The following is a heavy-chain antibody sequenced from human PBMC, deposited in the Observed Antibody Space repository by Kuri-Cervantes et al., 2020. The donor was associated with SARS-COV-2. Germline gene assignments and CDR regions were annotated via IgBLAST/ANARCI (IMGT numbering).Heavy chain of an antibody. CDR3: ARDSVATIEGYYYYYMDV. CDR2: IIPIFGTA. V-gene: IGHV1-69*13. D-gene: IGHD5-12*01. Sequence: SVKVSCKASGGTFSSYAISWVRQAPGQGLEWMGRIIPIFGTANYAQKFQGRVTITADESTSTAYMELSSLRSEDTAVYYCARDSVATIEGYYYYYMDVWGKGTTVTVSS. J-gene: IGHJ6*03. CDR1: GGTFSSYA.